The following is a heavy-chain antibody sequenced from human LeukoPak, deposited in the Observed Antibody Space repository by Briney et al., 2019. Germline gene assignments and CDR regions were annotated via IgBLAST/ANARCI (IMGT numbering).Heavy chain of an antibody. V-gene: IGHV1-18*01. CDR1: GYTFTSYG. CDR3: ASPYCGGDCYLPNNYGMDA. Sequence: ASVKVSCKASGYTFTSYGISWVRQVPGQGLEWMGWISAYNGNTNYAQKLQGRVTMTTDTSTSTAYMELRSLRSEDTAVYYCASPYCGGDCYLPNNYGMDAWGQGTTVTVSS. D-gene: IGHD2-21*02. CDR2: ISAYNGNT. J-gene: IGHJ6*02.